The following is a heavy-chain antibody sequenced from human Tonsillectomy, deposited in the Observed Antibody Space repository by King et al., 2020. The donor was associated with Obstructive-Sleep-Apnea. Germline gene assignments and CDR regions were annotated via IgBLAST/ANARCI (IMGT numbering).Heavy chain of an antibody. CDR1: GYTFTGLY. D-gene: IGHD1-26*01. CDR2: INPNRDGS. J-gene: IGHJ4*02. Sequence: VQLVQSGAEVKKPGGSVNVSCKASGYTFTGLYIHWGRQAPGQGLEGMGWINPNRDGSGYAQKFQGRGTMTKDTSIRTAYMELSRMTSDDTAVYYCARDAGAELHRRSNYFDYWGQGTLVTVSS. CDR3: ARDAGAELHRRSNYFDY. V-gene: IGHV1-2*02.